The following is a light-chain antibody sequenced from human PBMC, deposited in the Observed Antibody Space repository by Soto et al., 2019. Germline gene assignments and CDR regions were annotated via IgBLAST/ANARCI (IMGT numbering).Light chain of an antibody. CDR1: QVISNY. V-gene: IGKV1-16*02. Sequence: ASVGDSVTIPFRASQVISNYLAWFQQKPGKAPKSLIYAASNLQSGVPSKFSGSGYGTDFTLTISSLQPEDVATYYCQKYNSAPLTFGGGTKVDIK. CDR3: QKYNSAPLT. CDR2: AAS. J-gene: IGKJ4*01.